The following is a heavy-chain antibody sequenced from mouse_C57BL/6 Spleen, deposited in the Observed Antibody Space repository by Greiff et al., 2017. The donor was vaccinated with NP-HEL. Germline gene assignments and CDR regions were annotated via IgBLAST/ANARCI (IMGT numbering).Heavy chain of an antibody. D-gene: IGHD1-1*01. CDR3: SRSPYYGSSYMYYFDY. V-gene: IGHV5-4*03. J-gene: IGHJ2*01. CDR1: GFTFSSYA. Sequence: EVKLVESGGGLVKPGGSLKLSCAASGFTFSSYAMSWVRQTPEKRLEWVATISDGGSYTYYPDNVKGRFTISRDNAKNNLYLQMSHLKSEDTAMYYCSRSPYYGSSYMYYFDYWGQGTTLTVSS. CDR2: ISDGGSYT.